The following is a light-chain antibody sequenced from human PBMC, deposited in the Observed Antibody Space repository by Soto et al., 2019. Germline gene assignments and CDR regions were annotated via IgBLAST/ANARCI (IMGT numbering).Light chain of an antibody. CDR1: QSVSNNY. CDR3: KQYASQPRR. CDR2: GAS. V-gene: IGKV3-20*01. Sequence: QSVSNNYLAWYQQKPGQAPRLLIYGASSRATGIPDRFSVSGSGTEFTLSICGLETHAYAVYYCKQYASQPRRFGPGTKVDIK. J-gene: IGKJ1*01.